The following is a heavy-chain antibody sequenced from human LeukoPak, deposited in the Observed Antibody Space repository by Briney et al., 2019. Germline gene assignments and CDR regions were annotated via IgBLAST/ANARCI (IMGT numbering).Heavy chain of an antibody. CDR2: TYYRSKWST. Sequence: SQTLSLTCAISGESVSSNGAAWNWIRQSPLRGLEWLGRTYYRSKWSTDYAVSVKSRITINSDTSKNQFSLQLNSMTPEDTAVYYCARDATRTGWFDPWGQGTLVTVSA. J-gene: IGHJ5*02. V-gene: IGHV6-1*01. D-gene: IGHD1-14*01. CDR3: ARDATRTGWFDP. CDR1: GESVSSNGAA.